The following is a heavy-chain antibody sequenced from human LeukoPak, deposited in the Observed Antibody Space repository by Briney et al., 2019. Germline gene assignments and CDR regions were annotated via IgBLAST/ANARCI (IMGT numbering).Heavy chain of an antibody. CDR1: GFTFSSYG. CDR3: AKDGNPADNLGNYYYMDV. CDR2: ISYDGSNK. V-gene: IGHV3-30*18. D-gene: IGHD4-23*01. J-gene: IGHJ6*03. Sequence: GGSLRLPCAASGFTFSSYGMHWVRQAPGKGLEWVAVISYDGSNKYYADSVKGRFTISRDNSKNTLYLQMNSLRAEDTAVYYCAKDGNPADNLGNYYYMDVWGKGTTVTVSS.